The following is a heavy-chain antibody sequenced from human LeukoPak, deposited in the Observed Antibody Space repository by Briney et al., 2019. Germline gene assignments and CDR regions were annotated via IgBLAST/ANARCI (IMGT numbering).Heavy chain of an antibody. V-gene: IGHV1-18*04. Sequence: ASVKVSCKASGYTFTRYGITWVRQAPGQGLEWMGWISAHNGNTKNAQKVQGRVTMTTDTSTSTAYMELRSLRSDDTAVYYCARGYSDYDLDYWGQGTLVTVSS. CDR1: GYTFTRYG. CDR3: ARGYSDYDLDY. J-gene: IGHJ4*02. D-gene: IGHD5-12*01. CDR2: ISAHNGNT.